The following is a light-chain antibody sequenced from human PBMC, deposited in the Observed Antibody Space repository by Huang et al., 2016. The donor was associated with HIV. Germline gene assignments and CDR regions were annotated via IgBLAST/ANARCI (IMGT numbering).Light chain of an antibody. CDR2: KVS. V-gene: IGKV2-30*02. Sequence: DVVMTQSPLSLPVTLGQPASISCRSSQSLVHSDGTTYLNWFQQRPGQSPRRLIYKVSDRDSGVPDRFSGSGSGTDFTLKISRVEAEDVGVYYCMQGTHAYTFGQGTKLEIK. CDR1: QSLVHSDGTTY. CDR3: MQGTHAYT. J-gene: IGKJ2*01.